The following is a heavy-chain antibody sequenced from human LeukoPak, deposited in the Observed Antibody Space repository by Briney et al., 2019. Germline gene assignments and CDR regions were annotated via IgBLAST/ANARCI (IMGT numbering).Heavy chain of an antibody. J-gene: IGHJ4*02. D-gene: IGHD3-10*01. CDR2: ISAYNGNT. CDR3: ARDDPTGYYGSGTLGFDY. Sequence: ASVKVSCKASGYTFTSYGISWVRQAPGQGLEWMGWISAYNGNTNYAQKLQGRVTMTTDTSTSTAYMELRSLRSDDTAVYYCARDDPTGYYGSGTLGFDYWGQGTLVTVSS. V-gene: IGHV1-18*01. CDR1: GYTFTSYG.